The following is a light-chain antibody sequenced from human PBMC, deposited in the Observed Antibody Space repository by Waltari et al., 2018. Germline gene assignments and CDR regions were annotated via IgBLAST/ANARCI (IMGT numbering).Light chain of an antibody. CDR1: QSVSSGN. V-gene: IGKV3-20*01. CDR2: GAS. Sequence: EVVLTQSPGTLSLSPGERATLSCRASQSVSSGNLVWYQQKPGQGPRVLIYGASSRATGIPDRFSGSGSGTDFTLTISRLEPEDFAVYYCQQYDSATLTFGGGTKVEIK. J-gene: IGKJ4*01. CDR3: QQYDSATLT.